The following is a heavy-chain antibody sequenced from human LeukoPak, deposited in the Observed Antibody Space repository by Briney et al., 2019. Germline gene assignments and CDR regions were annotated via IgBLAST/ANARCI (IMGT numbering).Heavy chain of an antibody. J-gene: IGHJ4*02. V-gene: IGHV1-2*06. CDR1: GYTFTGYH. D-gene: IGHD2-2*01. CDR3: ARDYCSSTSCLFDY. Sequence: ASVKVSCKASGYTFTGYHMHWVRQAPGQGLEWMGRVNPNSGDTNYAQKFQGRVTMTGDTSISTAYMELSRLRSDDTAVFYCARDYCSSTSCLFDYWGQGTLVTVSS. CDR2: VNPNSGDT.